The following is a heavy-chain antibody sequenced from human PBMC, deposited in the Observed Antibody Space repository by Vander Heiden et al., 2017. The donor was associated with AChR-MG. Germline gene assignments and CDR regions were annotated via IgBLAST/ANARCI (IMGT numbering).Heavy chain of an antibody. CDR2: ISGSGGST. V-gene: IGHV3-23*01. D-gene: IGHD3-16*01. CDR1: GFRVSSYA. CDR3: AKRGEYRWFDP. J-gene: IGHJ5*02. Sequence: EVQLLESGGGLVQHGGSLRLSCAASGFRVSSYAMGWVRQAPGKGLEWVSAISGSGGSTYYADSVKGRFTISRDNSKNTLYLQMNSLRAEDTAVYYCAKRGEYRWFDPWGQGTLVTVSS.